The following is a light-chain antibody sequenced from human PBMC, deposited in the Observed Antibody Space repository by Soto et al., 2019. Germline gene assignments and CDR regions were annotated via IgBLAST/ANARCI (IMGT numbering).Light chain of an antibody. V-gene: IGKV3-20*01. CDR2: AAS. CDR1: QGVGNKY. J-gene: IGKJ5*01. CDR3: QQYTNAHGIT. Sequence: EIALTQSPGTLSLSPGERATLSCRASQGVGNKYLAWYQQRPGQAPSLLIYAASSRATGGPDRFSGSGSGTDFTLTISRLEPEDFAVYYCQQYTNAHGITFGQGTRLEIK.